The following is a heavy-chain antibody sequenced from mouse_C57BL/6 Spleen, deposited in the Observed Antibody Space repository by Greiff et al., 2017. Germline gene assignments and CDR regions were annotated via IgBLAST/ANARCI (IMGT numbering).Heavy chain of an antibody. D-gene: IGHD1-1*01. Sequence: VQLQQPGAELVKPGASVKLSCKASGYTFTSYWMHWVKQRPGQGLEWIGMIHPNSGSTNYNEKFKSKATLTVDRSSSTAYMQLSSLTSEDSAVYYCARPGDYVYFDYWGQGTTLTVSS. J-gene: IGHJ2*01. CDR1: GYTFTSYW. V-gene: IGHV1-64*01. CDR3: ARPGDYVYFDY. CDR2: IHPNSGST.